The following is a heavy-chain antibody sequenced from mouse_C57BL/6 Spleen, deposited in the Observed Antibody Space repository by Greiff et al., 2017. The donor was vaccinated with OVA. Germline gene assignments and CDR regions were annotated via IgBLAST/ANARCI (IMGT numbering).Heavy chain of an antibody. Sequence: QVQLQQSGAELVRPGASVTLSCKASGYTFTDYEMHWVKQTPVHGLEWIGAIDPETGGTAYNQKFKGKAILTADKSSSTAYMELRSLTSEDSAVYYCTSWITTVVYFDYWGQGTTLTVSS. D-gene: IGHD1-1*01. CDR3: TSWITTVVYFDY. J-gene: IGHJ2*01. V-gene: IGHV1-15*01. CDR2: IDPETGGT. CDR1: GYTFTDYE.